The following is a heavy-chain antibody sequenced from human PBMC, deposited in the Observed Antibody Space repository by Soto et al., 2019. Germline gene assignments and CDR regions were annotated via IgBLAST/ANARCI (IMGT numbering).Heavy chain of an antibody. Sequence: PGGSRRLAGAAPGSTFSSYTFHGFRKAPGKGLEWFSCITGSGNLTHYAESVQGRFTISRDQSRNMLYLQMKSLRVEDTAVYYCAREERFNSGYYYVTGDFYYHALDVWGQGTTVTVSS. V-gene: IGHV3-23*01. D-gene: IGHD3-22*01. J-gene: IGHJ6*02. CDR1: GSTFSSYT. CDR3: AREERFNSGYYYVTGDFYYHALDV. CDR2: ITGSGNLT.